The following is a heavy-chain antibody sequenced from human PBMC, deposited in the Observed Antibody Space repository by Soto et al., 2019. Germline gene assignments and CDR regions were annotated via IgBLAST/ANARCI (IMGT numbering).Heavy chain of an antibody. CDR3: AKAEPGGHCSSTSCYDAFDI. Sequence: GGSLRLSCAVSTFTFSSYAMSWVRQAPGKGLEWVSGISGGGINKYYADSVKGRFTISRDNSKNTLYLQMNSLRAEDTAVYYCAKAEPGGHCSSTSCYDAFDIWGQGTMVTVSS. D-gene: IGHD2-2*01. V-gene: IGHV3-23*01. CDR2: ISGGGINK. CDR1: TFTFSSYA. J-gene: IGHJ3*02.